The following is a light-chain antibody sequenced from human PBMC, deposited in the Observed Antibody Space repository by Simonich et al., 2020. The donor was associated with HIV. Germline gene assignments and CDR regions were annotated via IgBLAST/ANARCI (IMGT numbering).Light chain of an antibody. V-gene: IGKV3-20*01. J-gene: IGKJ2*01. CDR1: QSVSSSY. CDR2: GAS. Sequence: EIVLTQSPGTLSLSPGERATLSCRASQSVSSSYLAWYQQKSGKAPRLLIYGASNRATGIPDRFSGSVSGTDFTLTISRLEPEDFAVYYCQQYGSSPPYTFGQGTKLEIK. CDR3: QQYGSSPPYT.